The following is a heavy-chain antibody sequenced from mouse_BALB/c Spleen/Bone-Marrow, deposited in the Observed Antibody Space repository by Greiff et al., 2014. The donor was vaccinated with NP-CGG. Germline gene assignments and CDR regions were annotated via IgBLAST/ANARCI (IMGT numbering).Heavy chain of an antibody. D-gene: IGHD2-1*01. J-gene: IGHJ4*01. CDR3: GSRGNYDEGRY. CDR1: GYSFTGYF. Sequence: EVQVVESGPELVKPGASVKISCKASGYSFTGYFMNWVKQSHGRSLEWIGRINPYNGDTFYNQKFKGRATLTVDKSSSTAHMELLSLTSEDSAVYYCGSRGNYDEGRYWGQGTSVTVSS. V-gene: IGHV1-37*01. CDR2: INPYNGDT.